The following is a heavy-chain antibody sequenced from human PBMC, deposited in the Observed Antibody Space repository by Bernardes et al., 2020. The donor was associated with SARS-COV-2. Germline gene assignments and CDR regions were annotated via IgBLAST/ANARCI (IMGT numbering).Heavy chain of an antibody. D-gene: IGHD3-9*01. CDR3: ARDSRYFDWLSSGYYYYGMDV. CDR1: GFTLSSHW. J-gene: IGHJ6*02. V-gene: IGHV3-7*01. CDR2: TKQDGSEK. Sequence: AWSLIRSCAASGFTLSSHWMSWVRQAPGQGLEWVVNTKQDGSEKYYVDSVKGRFTISRDNAKNSLYLQMNSLRAEDTAVYYCARDSRYFDWLSSGYYYYGMDVWVQGTTVTVSS.